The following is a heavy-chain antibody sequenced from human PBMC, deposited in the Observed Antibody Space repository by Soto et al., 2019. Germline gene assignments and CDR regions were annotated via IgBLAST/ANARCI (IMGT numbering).Heavy chain of an antibody. D-gene: IGHD3-10*01. Sequence: KPSETLSLTCSVSGGSMNGPNSYWAWIRQPPGKGLQWIGYIYSRGTTYYNPSLRSRISIAADTSKNHFSLKLSSVTAADTAVYFCARALSGSYFGLEHWGQGTLVTVSS. CDR3: ARALSGSYFGLEH. CDR1: GGSMNGPNSY. J-gene: IGHJ4*02. CDR2: IYSRGTT. V-gene: IGHV4-31*03.